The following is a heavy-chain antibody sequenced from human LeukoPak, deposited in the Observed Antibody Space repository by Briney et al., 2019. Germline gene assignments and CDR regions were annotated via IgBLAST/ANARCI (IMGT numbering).Heavy chain of an antibody. CDR2: IIPILGIA. D-gene: IGHD3-10*01. V-gene: IGHV1-69*04. Sequence: SVKVSCKASGGTFSSYAISWVRQAPGQGLEWMGRIIPILGIANYAQKFQGRVTITRDTSASTAYMELSSLRSEDTAVYYCARTSLGVRGVITLFDYWGQGTLVTVSS. CDR3: ARTSLGVRGVITLFDY. CDR1: GGTFSSYA. J-gene: IGHJ4*02.